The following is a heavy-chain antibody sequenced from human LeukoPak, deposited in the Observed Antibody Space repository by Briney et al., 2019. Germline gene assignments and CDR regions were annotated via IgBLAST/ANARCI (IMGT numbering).Heavy chain of an antibody. Sequence: SETLSLTCSVSGGSISSSTYYWGWIRQPPGKGLEWIGSISYSGSTYYNPSLKSRVTISVDTSKNQFSLRLSSVTAADTAVYFCARLVTVIRGVGWFDPWGQGTLVTVSS. CDR3: ARLVTVIRGVGWFDP. CDR2: ISYSGST. J-gene: IGHJ5*02. D-gene: IGHD3-10*01. CDR1: GGSISSSTYY. V-gene: IGHV4-39*01.